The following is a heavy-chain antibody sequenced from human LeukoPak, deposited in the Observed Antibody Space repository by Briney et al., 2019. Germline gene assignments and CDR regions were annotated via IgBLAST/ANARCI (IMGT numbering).Heavy chain of an antibody. V-gene: IGHV3-23*01. CDR1: GFTFSSYA. Sequence: GGSLRLSCAASGFTFSSYAMSWVRQAPGKGLEWVSAISGSGGSTYYADSVKGRFTISRDNSKNTLYLQVNSLRVEDTAVYYCARVSGSGSFYRVFDYWGQGTPVTVSS. J-gene: IGHJ4*02. CDR3: ARVSGSGSFYRVFDY. D-gene: IGHD3-10*01. CDR2: ISGSGGST.